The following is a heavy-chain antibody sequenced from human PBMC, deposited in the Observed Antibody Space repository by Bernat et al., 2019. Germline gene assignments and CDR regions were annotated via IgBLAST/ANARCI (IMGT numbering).Heavy chain of an antibody. D-gene: IGHD6-13*01. CDR2: ISYDGSNK. CDR1: GFTFSSYG. Sequence: QVQLVESGGGVVQPGRCLRLSCAASGFTFSSYGMHWVRQAPGKGLEWVAVISYDGSNKYYADSVKGRFTISRDNSKNTLYLQMNSLRAEDTAVYYCAKDHAPYSSSWYYFDYWGQGTLVTVSS. J-gene: IGHJ4*02. CDR3: AKDHAPYSSSWYYFDY. V-gene: IGHV3-30*18.